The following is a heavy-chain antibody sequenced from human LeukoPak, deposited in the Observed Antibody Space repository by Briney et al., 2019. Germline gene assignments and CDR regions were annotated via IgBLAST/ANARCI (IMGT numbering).Heavy chain of an antibody. J-gene: IGHJ4*02. CDR2: ISFSGSHI. CDR3: VREWRYTRSERFDY. CDR1: GFAFSTYS. Sequence: PGGSLRLSCAASGFAFSTYSMTWVRQAPGKGLEWVSSISFSGSHIYHADSVKGRFTISRDNAKNSLYLQMNSLRAEDRAVYYCVREWRYTRSERFDYWGQGTLVTVSS. V-gene: IGHV3-21*01. D-gene: IGHD1-1*01.